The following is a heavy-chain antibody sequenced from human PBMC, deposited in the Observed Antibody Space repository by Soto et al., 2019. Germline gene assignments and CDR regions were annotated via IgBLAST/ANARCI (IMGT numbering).Heavy chain of an antibody. V-gene: IGHV3-23*01. D-gene: IGHD2-15*01. J-gene: IGHJ4*02. CDR3: AKSDCSGGSCYFPCDC. CDR1: GFTFSNYG. Sequence: EVQVLESGGGLVQPGGSLRLSCAASGFTFSNYGMSWVRQAPGKGPEWVSSISGSGGRTYYADSVKGRFTISRDNSKNTLYLQTDSLRAEDTSFYYCAKSDCSGGSCYFPCDCWGQGTLVTVSS. CDR2: ISGSGGRT.